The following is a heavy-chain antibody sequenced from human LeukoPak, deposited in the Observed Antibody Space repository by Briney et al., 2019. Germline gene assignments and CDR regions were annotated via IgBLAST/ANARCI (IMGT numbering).Heavy chain of an antibody. D-gene: IGHD3-22*01. CDR3: ARLPGYYYDSSGPDWHDAFDI. CDR1: GYSFTSYW. CDR2: IYPGDSDT. Sequence: GESLKISCKGSGYSFTSYWIGWVRQMPGKGLEWMGIIYPGDSDTRYSPSFQGQVTISADKSISTAYLQLSSLKASDTAMYYCARLPGYYYDSSGPDWHDAFDIWGQGTMVTVSS. J-gene: IGHJ3*02. V-gene: IGHV5-51*01.